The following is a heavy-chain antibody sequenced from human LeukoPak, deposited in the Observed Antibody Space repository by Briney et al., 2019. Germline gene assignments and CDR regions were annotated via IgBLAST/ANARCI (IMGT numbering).Heavy chain of an antibody. CDR1: GFTFSSYS. V-gene: IGHV3-21*01. CDR3: ARGPGTYYYDSSGYYYFDY. D-gene: IGHD3-22*01. J-gene: IGHJ4*02. CDR2: ISSSSSYI. Sequence: GGSLRLSCAASGFTFSSYSMNWVRQAPGKGLEWVSSISSSSSYIYYADSVKGRFTISRDNAKNSLYLQMNSLRAEDTAVYYCARGPGTYYYDSSGYYYFDYWGQGTLVTVSS.